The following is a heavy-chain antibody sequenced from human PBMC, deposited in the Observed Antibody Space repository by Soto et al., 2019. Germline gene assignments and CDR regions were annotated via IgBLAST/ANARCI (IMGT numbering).Heavy chain of an antibody. J-gene: IGHJ2*01. CDR3: ARGGIGMDGYWYFDL. V-gene: IGHV4-30-2*01. CDR2: IYHSGST. Sequence: QLQLQESGSGLVKPSQTLSLTCAVSGGSISSGGYSWSWIRQPPGKGLEWIGYIYHSGSTYYNPSLKGRVTISVDRSKNQFSLKLSSVTAADTAVYYCARGGIGMDGYWYFDLWGRGTLVTVSS. CDR1: GGSISSGGYS. D-gene: IGHD1-26*01.